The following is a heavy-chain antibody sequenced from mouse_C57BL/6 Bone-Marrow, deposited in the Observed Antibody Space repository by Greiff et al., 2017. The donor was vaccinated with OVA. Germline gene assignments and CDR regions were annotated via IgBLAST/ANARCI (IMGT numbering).Heavy chain of an antibody. CDR3: ARSGWGYFDY. V-gene: IGHV1-61*01. J-gene: IGHJ2*01. CDR2: IYPSDSET. D-gene: IGHD3-1*01. CDR1: GYTFTSYW. Sequence: VQLQQSGAELVRPGSSVKLSCKASGYTFTSYWMDWVKQRPGQGLEWIGNIYPSDSETHYNQKFKDKATLTVDKSSSTAYMQLSSLTSEDSAVYYCARSGWGYFDYWGQGTTLTVSS.